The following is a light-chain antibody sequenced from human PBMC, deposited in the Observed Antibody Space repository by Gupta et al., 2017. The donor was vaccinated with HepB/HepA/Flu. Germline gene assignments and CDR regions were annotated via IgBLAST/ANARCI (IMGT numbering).Light chain of an antibody. CDR1: SSNIESNT. Sequence: QSMLTQPPSAPGTPGQRVTISCSGSSSNIESNTVNWYQHLPGTAPKLLMFSNSQRPSGVPARFSGSKSGKSASLAISGLQSEDEADYYCAAWDDSLNGYVFGTGTKVTVL. V-gene: IGLV1-44*01. CDR3: AAWDDSLNGYV. CDR2: SNS. J-gene: IGLJ1*01.